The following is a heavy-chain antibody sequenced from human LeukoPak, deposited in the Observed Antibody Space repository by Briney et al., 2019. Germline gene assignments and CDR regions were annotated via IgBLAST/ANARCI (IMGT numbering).Heavy chain of an antibody. CDR3: AGVVYAGNWFDP. D-gene: IGHD2-8*01. J-gene: IGHJ5*02. CDR2: ISGNGDST. CDR1: GFTFSTCA. Sequence: GGSLRLSCAASGFTFSTCAMHWVRQTPGKGLEYVAAISGNGDSTYYANSVKGRFTISRDNSKNTLYLQMGSLRPEDMAVYYCAGVVYAGNWFDPWGQGTLVTVSS. V-gene: IGHV3-64*01.